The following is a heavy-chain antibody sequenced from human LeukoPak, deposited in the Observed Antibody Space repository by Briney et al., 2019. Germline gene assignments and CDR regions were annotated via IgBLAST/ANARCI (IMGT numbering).Heavy chain of an antibody. CDR2: IYSSGTT. V-gene: IGHV4-61*02. J-gene: IGHJ4*02. CDR1: GDSIYGGNYY. Sequence: SETLSLTCTVSGDSIYGGNYYWSWIRQPAGKGLEWIGRIYSSGTTIYNPSLKSRVTISVDTSKNQFSLKMSSVTAADTAVYYCAREGGSYDSSGYYSLHYYFDYWGQGTLVTVSS. D-gene: IGHD3-22*01. CDR3: AREGGSYDSSGYYSLHYYFDY.